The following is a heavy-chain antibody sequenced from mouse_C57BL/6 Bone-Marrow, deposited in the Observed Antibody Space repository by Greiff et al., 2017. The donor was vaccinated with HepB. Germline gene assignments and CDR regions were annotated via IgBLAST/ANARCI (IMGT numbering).Heavy chain of an antibody. CDR3: ARYAPRGRNYFDF. CDR2: INPNSGST. Sequence: QVQLQQPGAELVKPGASVKLSCKASGYTFTSYWMHWVKQSPAQGLEWIGMINPNSGSTNYNEKFKSKATLTVDKSSSTAYMQLSRLTSEDSADYCCARYAPRGRNYFDFWGQGTTLTVSS. D-gene: IGHD2-14*01. CDR1: GYTFTSYW. J-gene: IGHJ2*01. V-gene: IGHV1-64*01.